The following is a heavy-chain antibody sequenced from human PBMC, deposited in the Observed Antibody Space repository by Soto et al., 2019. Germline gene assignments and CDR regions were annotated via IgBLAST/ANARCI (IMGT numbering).Heavy chain of an antibody. D-gene: IGHD3-10*01. V-gene: IGHV1-24*01. J-gene: IGHJ4*02. CDR3: ATPTALRGAMLTNITFDF. Sequence: SVKVSCQISAHTLPEFSIHWVRDAPVKRLEWSGCFDPEGGEAIYAQKWHGRVTVTEDTVTDTAYMELSSLKSDDTVVYYCATPTALRGAMLTNITFDFWGQGTPVTVS. CDR2: FDPEGGEA. CDR1: AHTLPEFS.